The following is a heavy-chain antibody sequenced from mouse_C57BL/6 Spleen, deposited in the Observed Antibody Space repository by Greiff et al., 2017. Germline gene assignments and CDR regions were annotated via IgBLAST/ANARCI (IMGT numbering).Heavy chain of an antibody. CDR2: IHPSDSDT. D-gene: IGHD2-2*01. Sequence: VQLQQPGADLVKPGASVKVSCKASGYTFTSYWMHWVRQRPGQGLEWIGNIHPSDSDTNYNNTFKGQATLSIDKSSSTAYMQLSSLTSEDSAVYYCATNGYELSWFAYWGQGTLVTVSA. V-gene: IGHV1-74*01. J-gene: IGHJ3*01. CDR1: GYTFTSYW. CDR3: ATNGYELSWFAY.